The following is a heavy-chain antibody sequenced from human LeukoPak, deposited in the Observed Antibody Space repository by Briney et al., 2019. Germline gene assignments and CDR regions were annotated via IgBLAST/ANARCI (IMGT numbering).Heavy chain of an antibody. J-gene: IGHJ4*02. V-gene: IGHV3-15*01. CDR3: TTMYSSSGFDY. CDR2: IKSKTDGGTT. CDR1: GITLSNYG. D-gene: IGHD6-13*01. Sequence: GGSLRLSCAVSGITLSNYGMSWVRQAPGKGLEWVGRIKSKTDGGTTDYAAPVKGRFTISRDDSKNTLYLQMNSLKTEDTAVYYCTTMYSSSGFDYWGQGTLVTVSS.